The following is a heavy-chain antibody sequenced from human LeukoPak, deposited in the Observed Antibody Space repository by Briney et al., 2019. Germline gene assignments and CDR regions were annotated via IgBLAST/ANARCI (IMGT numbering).Heavy chain of an antibody. D-gene: IGHD6-13*01. V-gene: IGHV3-23*01. CDR1: GFTLSSYA. CDR3: AKVSESLSSSWYMPFDY. CDR2: ISARGGST. J-gene: IGHJ4*02. Sequence: PGGSLRLSCAASGFTLSSYAMSSVRQTPGKGLEWVSAISARGGSTYYAGSVKGRFTISRDNSKNTLYLQMNSLRAEDTAVYYCAKVSESLSSSWYMPFDYWGQGTLVTVSS.